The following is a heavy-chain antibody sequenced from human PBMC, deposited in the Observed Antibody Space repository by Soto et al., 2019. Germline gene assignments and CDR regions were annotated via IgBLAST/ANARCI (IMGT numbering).Heavy chain of an antibody. Sequence: PSETLSLTCTVSGGSISSSSYYWGWIRQPPGKGLEWIGSIYYSGSTYYNPSLKSRVTISVDTSKNQFSLKLSSVTAADTAVYYCAREADIVLVPAATQIRDNWFDPWGQGTLVTSPQ. J-gene: IGHJ5*02. CDR3: AREADIVLVPAATQIRDNWFDP. CDR2: IYYSGST. CDR1: GGSISSSSYY. D-gene: IGHD2-2*01. V-gene: IGHV4-39*07.